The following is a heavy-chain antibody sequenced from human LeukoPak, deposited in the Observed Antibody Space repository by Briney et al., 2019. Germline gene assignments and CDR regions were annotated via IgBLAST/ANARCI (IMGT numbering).Heavy chain of an antibody. CDR3: AKDVGAAGTTYYFDY. CDR1: GFTFSNSW. J-gene: IGHJ4*02. Sequence: PGGSLRLSCAASGFTFSNSWMSWVRQAPGKGLEWVATIKPDGSAQYYVDSVKGRFTISRDNAKNSLFLQINSLRAEDTAVYYCAKDVGAAGTTYYFDYWGQGTLVTVSS. V-gene: IGHV3-7*01. CDR2: IKPDGSAQ. D-gene: IGHD6-13*01.